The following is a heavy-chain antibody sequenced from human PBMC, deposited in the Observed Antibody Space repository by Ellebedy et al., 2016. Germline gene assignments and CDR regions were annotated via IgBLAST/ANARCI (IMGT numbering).Heavy chain of an antibody. Sequence: SETLSLXXAVYGGSFSGYYWSWIRQPPGKGLEWIGEINHSGSTNYNPSLKSRVTISVDTSKNQFSLKLSSVTAADTAVYYCARVTTAGSDYWGQGTLVTVSS. J-gene: IGHJ4*02. D-gene: IGHD6-13*01. CDR1: GGSFSGYY. V-gene: IGHV4-34*01. CDR3: ARVTTAGSDY. CDR2: INHSGST.